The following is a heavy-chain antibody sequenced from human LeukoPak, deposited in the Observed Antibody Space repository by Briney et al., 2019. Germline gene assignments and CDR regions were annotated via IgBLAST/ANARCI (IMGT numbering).Heavy chain of an antibody. Sequence: PSETLSLACTVSGGSISSYYWSWIRQPPGKGLEWIGYIYYSGSTNYNPSLKSRVTISVDTSKNQFSPKLSSVTAADTAVYYCARTGTYGEYAEYWGQGTLVTVSS. CDR1: GGSISSYY. J-gene: IGHJ4*02. CDR3: ARTGTYGEYAEY. V-gene: IGHV4-59*01. D-gene: IGHD4-17*01. CDR2: IYYSGST.